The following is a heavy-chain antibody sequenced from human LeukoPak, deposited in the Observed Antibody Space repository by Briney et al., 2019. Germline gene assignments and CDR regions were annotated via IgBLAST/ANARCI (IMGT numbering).Heavy chain of an antibody. V-gene: IGHV3-30*02. D-gene: IGHD3-10*01. J-gene: IGHJ4*02. CDR1: GFTVSSYG. CDR2: IRYDGSNK. CDR3: AKDRARTIDY. Sequence: GGSLRLSCAASGFTVSSYGMHWVRQAPGKGLEWVAFIRYDGSNKYYADSVKGRFTISRDNSKNTLYLQMNSLRAEDTAVYYCAKDRARTIDYWGQGTLVTVSS.